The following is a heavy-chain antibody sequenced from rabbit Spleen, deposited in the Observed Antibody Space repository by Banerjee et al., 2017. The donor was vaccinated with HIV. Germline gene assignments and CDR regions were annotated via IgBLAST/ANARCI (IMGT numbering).Heavy chain of an antibody. J-gene: IGHJ6*01. CDR2: IDSGVSGFT. CDR1: GVSFSSSSY. D-gene: IGHD8-1*01. V-gene: IGHV1S40*01. CDR3: ARDSGTSFSSYGMDL. Sequence: QSLEESGGDLVKPGASLTLTCTASGVSFSSSSYLCWVRQAPGKGLEWIACIDSGVSGFTYFATWAKGRFTCSKTSSTTVTLQVTSLTAADTATYFCARDSGTSFSSYGMDLWGQGTLVTVS.